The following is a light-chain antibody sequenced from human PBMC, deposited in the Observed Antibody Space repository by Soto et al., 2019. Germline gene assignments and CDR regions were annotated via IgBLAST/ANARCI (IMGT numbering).Light chain of an antibody. V-gene: IGKV3-15*01. CDR2: DTS. CDR1: QSVSSY. J-gene: IGKJ4*01. Sequence: EIVMTRSPATLSVSPGERATLSCRASQSVSSYLAWYQQKPGQAPRLLIYDTSTRATGVPAKFSGSGSGTEFTLTISSLQTEDFGVYYCQKYDNRSPLTFGGGTKVDI. CDR3: QKYDNRSPLT.